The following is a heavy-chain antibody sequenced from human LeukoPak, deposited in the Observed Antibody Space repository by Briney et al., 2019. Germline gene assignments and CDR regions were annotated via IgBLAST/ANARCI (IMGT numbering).Heavy chain of an antibody. V-gene: IGHV4-59*01. J-gene: IGHJ4*02. CDR3: ARIAATIGADYFDY. CDR1: GGSISSYY. D-gene: IGHD5-12*01. Sequence: SETLSLTCTVSGGSISSYYWSWIRQPPGKGLEWMGYIYNSGSTNYNPSLKSRFTISVDTSKNQFSLKLSSVTAADTAVYYCARIAATIGADYFDYWGQGTLVTVSS. CDR2: IYNSGST.